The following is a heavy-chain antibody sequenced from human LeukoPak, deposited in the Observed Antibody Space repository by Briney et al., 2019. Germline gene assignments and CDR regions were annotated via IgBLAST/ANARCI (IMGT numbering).Heavy chain of an antibody. CDR1: GFTFSSYW. V-gene: IGHV3-7*03. D-gene: IGHD6-25*01. CDR3: ARMGPTSSGWPEAFDY. J-gene: IGHJ4*01. CDR2: IKQDGSEK. Sequence: GGSLRLSCAASGFTFSSYWMSWVRQAPGKGLEWVANIKQDGSEKYYVDSVKGRFTISRDNAKNSLYLRMNSLRAEDTAVYYCARMGPTSSGWPEAFDYWGRGTLVTVSS.